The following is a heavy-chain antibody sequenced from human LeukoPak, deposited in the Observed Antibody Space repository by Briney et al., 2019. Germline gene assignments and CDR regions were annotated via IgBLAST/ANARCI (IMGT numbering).Heavy chain of an antibody. CDR1: GFTFDDYA. Sequence: GGSLRLSCAASGFTFDDYAMHWVRQAPGKGLEWVSLISWDGGSTYYADSVKGRFTISRDNSKNTLYLQMNSLRAEDTAVYYCARSTTHFYYYYMDVWGKGTTVTISS. J-gene: IGHJ6*03. V-gene: IGHV3-43D*03. CDR3: ARSTTHFYYYYMDV. D-gene: IGHD1-1*01. CDR2: ISWDGGST.